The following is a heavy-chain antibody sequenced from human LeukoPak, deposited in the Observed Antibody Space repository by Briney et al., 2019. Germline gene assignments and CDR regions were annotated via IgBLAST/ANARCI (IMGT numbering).Heavy chain of an antibody. CDR2: IYYSGST. CDR3: ARHRGPTTEVTRDFDY. CDR1: GGSISSYY. Sequence: SETLSLTCTVSGGSISSYYWSWIRQPPGKGLEWIGYIYYSGSTNYNSSLKSRVTISVDTSKNQFSLKLSSVTAADTAVYYCARHRGPTTEVTRDFDYWGQGTLVTVSS. J-gene: IGHJ4*02. V-gene: IGHV4-59*01. D-gene: IGHD4-23*01.